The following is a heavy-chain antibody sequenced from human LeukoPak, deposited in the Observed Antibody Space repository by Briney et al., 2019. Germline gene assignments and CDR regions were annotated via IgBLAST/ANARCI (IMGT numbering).Heavy chain of an antibody. Sequence: GASVNVSCKASGYTFTNYYIHWVRQAPGQGLEWMGLINPGGDNTDYAQNFQGRVTMTRDTSTSTVYMWLSSLRSEDTAVYYCARIRDGYNDAYDVWGQGTMVTVSS. CDR2: INPGGDNT. CDR1: GYTFTNYY. D-gene: IGHD5-24*01. J-gene: IGHJ3*01. V-gene: IGHV1-46*01. CDR3: ARIRDGYNDAYDV.